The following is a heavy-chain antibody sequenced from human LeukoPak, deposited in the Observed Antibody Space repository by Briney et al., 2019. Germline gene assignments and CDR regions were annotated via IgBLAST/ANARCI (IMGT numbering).Heavy chain of an antibody. J-gene: IGHJ4*02. V-gene: IGHV3-74*01. CDR3: TRSPSLGGRYWGFDY. CDR1: GFTFSTYW. Sequence: GGSLRLSCAASGFTFSTYWMHWVRQAPGKGRVWVSRLSPDGSSSIYADSVKGRFTVSRDNAKNTLYLQMNSLRAEDTAVYYCTRSPSLGGRYWGFDYWGQGDLVTVSS. D-gene: IGHD1-26*01. CDR2: LSPDGSSS.